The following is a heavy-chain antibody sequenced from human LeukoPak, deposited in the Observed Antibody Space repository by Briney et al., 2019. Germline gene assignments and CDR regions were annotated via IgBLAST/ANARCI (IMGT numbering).Heavy chain of an antibody. V-gene: IGHV3-74*01. Sequence: GGSLRLSCAASGFTFSSYWMHWVRQAPGKGLVWVSRINSDGSSTSYADSVKGRFTISRDNAKNTLYLQMNSLRAEDTAVYYCAKGAVAGFLDWFDPWGQRTLVTVSS. CDR3: AKGAVAGFLDWFDP. D-gene: IGHD6-19*01. CDR1: GFTFSSYW. J-gene: IGHJ5*02. CDR2: INSDGSST.